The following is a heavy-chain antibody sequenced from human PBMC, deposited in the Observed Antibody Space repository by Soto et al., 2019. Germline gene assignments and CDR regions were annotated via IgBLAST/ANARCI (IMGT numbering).Heavy chain of an antibody. CDR2: ISADGRKT. V-gene: IGHV3-30*18. J-gene: IGHJ6*04. CDR3: AKDRGAWYYCYGMDA. Sequence: QLQLLQSGGGVVQPGRSLRLSCVASGFTFSAFGMHWVRQAPGKGLEWVAVISADGRKTFDADSVNGRFTIARDSPHTALFLDLSILRGDETAVYFCAKDRGAWYYCYGMDAWGKGTTVTVSS. CDR1: GFTFSAFG.